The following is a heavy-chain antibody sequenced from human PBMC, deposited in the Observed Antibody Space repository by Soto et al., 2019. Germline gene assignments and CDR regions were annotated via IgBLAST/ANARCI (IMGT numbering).Heavy chain of an antibody. V-gene: IGHV3-11*06. Sequence: QVQLVESGGGLVKPGGSLRLSCAASGFTFSDYYMSWIRQAPGKGLEWVSYISSSSSYTNYADSEKGRFTISRDNAKNSLYLQMNSLRAEDTAVYYCASNYYDILTGYREFDYWGQGTLVTVSS. J-gene: IGHJ4*02. CDR1: GFTFSDYY. CDR2: ISSSSSYT. CDR3: ASNYYDILTGYREFDY. D-gene: IGHD3-9*01.